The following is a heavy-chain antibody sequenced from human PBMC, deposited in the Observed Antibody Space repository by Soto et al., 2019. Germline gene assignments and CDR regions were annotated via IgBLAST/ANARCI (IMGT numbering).Heavy chain of an antibody. CDR3: ARGGYLRARRTYYYDSSGYLVDY. D-gene: IGHD3-22*01. V-gene: IGHV4-34*01. J-gene: IGHJ4*02. Sequence: SENLSHPWAVSGGSLSPGAWLLFRQPPEKGKEWIGEINHSGSTNYNPSLKSRVTISVDTSKNQFSLKLSSVTAANTAVYYCARGGYLRARRTYYYDSSGYLVDYWGQSTLVT. CDR2: INHSGST. CDR1: GGSLSPGA.